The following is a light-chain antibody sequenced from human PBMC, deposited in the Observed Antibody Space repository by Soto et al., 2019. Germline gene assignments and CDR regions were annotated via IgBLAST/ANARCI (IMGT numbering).Light chain of an antibody. CDR3: CSYAGSFIFV. J-gene: IGLJ1*01. CDR1: SSDVGSYNY. V-gene: IGLV2-11*01. Sequence: QSVLTQPASVSGSPGQSITISCTGTSSDVGSYNYVSWYQQYPGKAPKLIIYDVSKRPSGIPDRFFGSKFGNTASLTISGLQAEDEADYYCCSYAGSFIFVFGTGTKVTV. CDR2: DVS.